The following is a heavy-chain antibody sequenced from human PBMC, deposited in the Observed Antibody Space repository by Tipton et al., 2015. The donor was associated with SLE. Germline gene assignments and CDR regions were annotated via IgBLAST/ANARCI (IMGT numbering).Heavy chain of an antibody. CDR3: ARERRILEWSRGFDY. J-gene: IGHJ4*02. Sequence: SLRLSCAASGFTFSSYGMHWVRQAPGKGLEWVAFIRYDGSNKYYADSVKGRFTISRDNSKNTLYLQMNSLRAEDTAVYYCARERRILEWSRGFDYWGQGTLVTVSS. D-gene: IGHD3-3*01. V-gene: IGHV3-30*02. CDR1: GFTFSSYG. CDR2: IRYDGSNK.